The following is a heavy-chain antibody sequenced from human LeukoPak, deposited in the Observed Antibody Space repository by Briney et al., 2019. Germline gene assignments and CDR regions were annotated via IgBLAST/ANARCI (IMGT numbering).Heavy chain of an antibody. CDR1: GFTFSSYS. CDR2: ISSSSSYI. J-gene: IGHJ5*02. CDR3: ASSSSSRVDWFDP. D-gene: IGHD6-13*01. V-gene: IGHV3-21*01. Sequence: GGSLRLSCAASGFTFSSYSMNWVRQAPGKGLEWVSSISSSSSYIYYADSVKGRFTISRDNAKNSLYLQMNSLRAEDTAVYYCASSSSSRVDWFDPWGQGTLVTVSS.